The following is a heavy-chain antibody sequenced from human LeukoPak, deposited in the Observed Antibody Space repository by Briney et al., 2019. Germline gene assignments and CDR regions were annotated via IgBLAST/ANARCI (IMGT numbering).Heavy chain of an antibody. V-gene: IGHV3-11*04. CDR2: ISSSGSTI. CDR1: GFTFSDYY. J-gene: IGHJ4*02. D-gene: IGHD6-19*01. Sequence: GGSLRLSCAASGFTFSDYYMSWIRQAPGKGLEWVSYISSSGSTIYYADSVKGRFTISRDNAKNSLYLQMNSLRAEDTAVYYRARVPSQWLVLSLDYWGQGTLVTVSS. CDR3: ARVPSQWLVLSLDY.